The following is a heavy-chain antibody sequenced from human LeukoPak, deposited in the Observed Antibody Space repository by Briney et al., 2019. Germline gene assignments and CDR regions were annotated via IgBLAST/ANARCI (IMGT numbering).Heavy chain of an antibody. Sequence: SQTLSLTCAVSGGSISSGGYSWSWIRQPPGKGLEWIGYIYHSGSTYYNPSLKSRVTISVDTSKSQFSLKLSSVTAADTAVYYCARVGRTYYYGSGSPTHFDCWGQGTLVTVSS. CDR2: IYHSGST. CDR1: GGSISSGGYS. J-gene: IGHJ4*02. V-gene: IGHV4-30-2*01. D-gene: IGHD3-10*01. CDR3: ARVGRTYYYGSGSPTHFDC.